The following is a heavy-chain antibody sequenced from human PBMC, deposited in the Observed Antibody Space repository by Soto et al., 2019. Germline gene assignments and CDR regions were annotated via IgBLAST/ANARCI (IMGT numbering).Heavy chain of an antibody. CDR3: ARAHGSGWGAFEI. CDR1: GGSISSGGYS. V-gene: IGHV4-30-2*01. J-gene: IGHJ3*02. Sequence: QLQLQESGSGLVKPSQTLSLTCAVSGGSISSGGYSWSWIRQPPGKGLEWIGYIYHSGSTYYNPALKRRVTISVDRSKSQFSLKLSSVPAADTAVYYCARAHGSGWGAFEIWGQGTMVSVSS. D-gene: IGHD3-10*01. CDR2: IYHSGST.